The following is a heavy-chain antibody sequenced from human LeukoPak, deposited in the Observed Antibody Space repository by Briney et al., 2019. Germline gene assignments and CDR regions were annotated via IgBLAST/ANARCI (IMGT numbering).Heavy chain of an antibody. J-gene: IGHJ4*02. CDR2: IYSGGST. D-gene: IGHD5-24*01. V-gene: IGHV3-66*01. Sequence: GGSLTLSCAASGFTVSSKYMSWVRQAPGKELEWVSVIYSGGSTYYADSVKGRFTISRDNSKNTVYLQMNSLRAEDTAVYYCARESSGWLQLFDYWGQGTLVAVSS. CDR1: GFTVSSKY. CDR3: ARESSGWLQLFDY.